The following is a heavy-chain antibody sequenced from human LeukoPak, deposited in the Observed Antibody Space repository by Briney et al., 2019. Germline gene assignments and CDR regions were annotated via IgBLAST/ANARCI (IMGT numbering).Heavy chain of an antibody. D-gene: IGHD6-13*01. Sequence: GESLKISCKASGYTFTSYAMNWVRQAPGQGLEWMGWINTNTGNPTYAQGFTGRFVFSLDTSVSTAYLQISSLKAEDTAVYYCARVSLGLSQQQLRSDYWGQGTLVTVSS. CDR1: GYTFTSYA. CDR2: INTNTGNP. CDR3: ARVSLGLSQQQLRSDY. V-gene: IGHV7-4-1*02. J-gene: IGHJ4*02.